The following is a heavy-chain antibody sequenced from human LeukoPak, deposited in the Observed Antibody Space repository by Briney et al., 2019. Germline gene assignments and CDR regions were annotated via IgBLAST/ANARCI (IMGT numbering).Heavy chain of an antibody. CDR2: IYTSGST. J-gene: IGHJ6*03. Sequence: PSETLSLTCIVSGGSISSYYWSWIRQPPGKGLEWIGYIYTSGSTNYNPSLKSRVTISVDTSKNQFSLKLSSVTAADTAVYYCARLISGNYYYYYMDVWGKGTTVTVSS. CDR3: ARLISGNYYYYYMDV. V-gene: IGHV4-4*09. CDR1: GGSISSYY. D-gene: IGHD1-26*01.